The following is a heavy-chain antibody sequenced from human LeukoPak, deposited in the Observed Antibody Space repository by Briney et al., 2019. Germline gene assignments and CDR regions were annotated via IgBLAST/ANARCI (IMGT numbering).Heavy chain of an antibody. J-gene: IGHJ4*02. V-gene: IGHV4-39*07. D-gene: IGHD5-24*01. CDR3: ARGRRDGYNGKRKADDY. CDR1: GGSISSSSYY. CDR2: INHSGST. Sequence: PSETLSLTCTVSGGSISSSSYYWSWIRQPPGKGLEWIGEINHSGSTNYNPSLKSRVTISVDTSKNQFSLKLSSVTAADTAVYYCARGRRDGYNGKRKADDYWGQGTLVTVSS.